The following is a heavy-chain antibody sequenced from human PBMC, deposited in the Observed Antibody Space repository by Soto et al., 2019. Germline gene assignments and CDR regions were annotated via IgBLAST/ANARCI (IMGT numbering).Heavy chain of an antibody. Sequence: SETLSLTCAVYGGSFSGYYWTWIRQPPGTGLEWIGEINHSGSTNYNPSLKSRVTISVDTSKNQFSLKLSSVTAADTAVYYCARGMNTYDSGSYLVYWGQGMLVTVPQ. J-gene: IGHJ4*02. CDR1: GGSFSGYY. CDR2: INHSGST. D-gene: IGHD3-10*01. CDR3: ARGMNTYDSGSYLVY. V-gene: IGHV4-34*01.